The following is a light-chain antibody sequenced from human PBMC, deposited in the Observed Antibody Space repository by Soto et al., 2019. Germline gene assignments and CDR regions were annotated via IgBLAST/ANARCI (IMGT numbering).Light chain of an antibody. Sequence: DIQMTQSPVSLSASVGDRVTITCRASQDIHRYLAWFQQKPGKAPKSLTYATSSLQLGVPSRFSGSGSGTEFTLTISSLQPEDFATYYCQQYDNFPLTIGHGTRLEMK. V-gene: IGKV1-16*01. CDR2: ATS. CDR3: QQYDNFPLT. CDR1: QDIHRY. J-gene: IGKJ5*01.